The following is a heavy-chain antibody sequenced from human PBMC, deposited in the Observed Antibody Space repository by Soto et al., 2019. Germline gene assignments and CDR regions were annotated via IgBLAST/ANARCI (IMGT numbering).Heavy chain of an antibody. CDR3: ARVPIVVVPAALQYYYYMDV. Sequence: QVQLVQSGAEVKKPGASVKVSCKASGYTFTSYDINWVRQATGQGLEWMGWMNPNSGNTGYAQKFQSRVSMTRNTSISTAYMELSRLRSEDTAVYYCARVPIVVVPAALQYYYYMDVWCKGTTVTVSS. V-gene: IGHV1-8*01. CDR1: GYTFTSYD. CDR2: MNPNSGNT. D-gene: IGHD2-2*01. J-gene: IGHJ6*03.